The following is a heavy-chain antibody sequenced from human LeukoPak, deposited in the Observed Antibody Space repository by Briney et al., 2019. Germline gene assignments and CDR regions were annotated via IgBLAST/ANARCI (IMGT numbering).Heavy chain of an antibody. CDR3: VRDNSRGQSLGVIY. J-gene: IGHJ4*02. V-gene: IGHV3-48*01. Sequence: GGSLRLSCAASRFTFSSYEMNWVRQAPGKGLEWISYISADSSTVQYADSVRGRFTTSRDNAKNSLYLQMNSLRAEDTAVYYCVRDNSRGQSLGVIYWGQGSLVTVSS. D-gene: IGHD3-22*01. CDR2: ISADSSTV. CDR1: RFTFSSYE.